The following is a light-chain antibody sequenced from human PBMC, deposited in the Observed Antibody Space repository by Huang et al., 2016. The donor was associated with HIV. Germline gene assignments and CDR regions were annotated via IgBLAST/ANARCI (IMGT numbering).Light chain of an antibody. CDR2: GAS. J-gene: IGKJ2*01. CDR3: QQYNNWPPMYT. CDR1: QSVRSK. Sequence: EILMTQSPATLSVSSGERATLSCRASQSVRSKLAWYKQKPCQAPRLHISGASTRATGIPARFSGIGSGTEFTLTISSLQSEDFAVYYCQQYNNWPPMYTFGQGTKLEIK. V-gene: IGKV3-15*01.